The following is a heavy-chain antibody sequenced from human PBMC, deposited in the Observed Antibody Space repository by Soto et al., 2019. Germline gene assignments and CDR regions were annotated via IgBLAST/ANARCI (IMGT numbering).Heavy chain of an antibody. Sequence: GGSLRLSCAASGFTFRNAWMSWVRQAPGKGLEWVGRIKSKTDGGTTDYAAPVKGRFTISRDDSKNTLYLQMNSLKTEDTAVYYCTTDQPTGTTKGAFDIWGQGTMVTGSS. CDR3: TTDQPTGTTKGAFDI. CDR1: GFTFRNAW. V-gene: IGHV3-15*01. CDR2: IKSKTDGGTT. J-gene: IGHJ3*02. D-gene: IGHD1-7*01.